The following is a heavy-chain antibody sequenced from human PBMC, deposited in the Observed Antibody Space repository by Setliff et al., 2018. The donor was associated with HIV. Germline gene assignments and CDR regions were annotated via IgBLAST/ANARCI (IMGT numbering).Heavy chain of an antibody. CDR3: ARRGDFFYYAMDV. CDR1: GFSVTANGVA. CDR2: IYYNGNA. V-gene: IGHV4-30-2*01. Sequence: LVNPTETLTLTCTLNGFSVTANGVAVAWIRQAPGKGLEWVGDIYYNGNAYYNPSLKSRVTISVDRSKNQFSLKLSSVTAADTAVYYCARRGDFFYYAMDVWGQGTTVTVSS. J-gene: IGHJ6*02.